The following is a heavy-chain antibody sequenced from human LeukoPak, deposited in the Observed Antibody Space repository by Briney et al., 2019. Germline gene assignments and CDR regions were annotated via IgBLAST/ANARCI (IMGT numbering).Heavy chain of an antibody. CDR2: IIPIFGTA. Sequence: ASVKVSCKASGGTFSSYAISWARQAPGQGLEWMGGIIPIFGTANYAQKFQGRVTITADESTSTAYMELSSLRSEDTAVYYCARGSGSLVHFDYWGQGTLVTVSS. CDR3: ARGSGSLVHFDY. CDR1: GGTFSSYA. D-gene: IGHD3-10*01. V-gene: IGHV1-69*13. J-gene: IGHJ4*02.